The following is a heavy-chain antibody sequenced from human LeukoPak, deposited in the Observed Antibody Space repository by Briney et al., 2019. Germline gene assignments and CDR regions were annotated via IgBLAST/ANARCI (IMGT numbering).Heavy chain of an antibody. CDR2: IYYSGST. Sequence: SETLSLTCTVSGGSISSYYWSWIRQPPGKGLEWIGYIYYSGSTNYNPSLKSRVTISVDTSKNQFSLKLSSVTAADTAVYYCARLVVRGAGYGVNLYFDYWGQGTLVTVSS. V-gene: IGHV4-59*08. D-gene: IGHD3-10*01. CDR3: ARLVVRGAGYGVNLYFDY. CDR1: GGSISSYY. J-gene: IGHJ4*02.